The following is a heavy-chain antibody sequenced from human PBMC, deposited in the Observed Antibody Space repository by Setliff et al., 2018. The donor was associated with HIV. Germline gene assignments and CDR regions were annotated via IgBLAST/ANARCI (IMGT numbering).Heavy chain of an antibody. J-gene: IGHJ4*02. CDR2: IYYSGST. D-gene: IGHD6-13*01. Sequence: SETLSLTCTVSGGSISSHYWSWIRQPPGKGLEWIGSIYYSGSTNYNPSLKSRVTISVDTSKNQFSRKLSSVTAADTAVYYCARGSPYSSSSCFDYWGQGTLVTVSS. V-gene: IGHV4-59*11. CDR3: ARGSPYSSSSCFDY. CDR1: GGSISSHY.